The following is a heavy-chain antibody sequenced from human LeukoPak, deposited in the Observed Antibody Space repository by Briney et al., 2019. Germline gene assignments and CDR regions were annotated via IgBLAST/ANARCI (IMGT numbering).Heavy chain of an antibody. D-gene: IGHD1-26*01. J-gene: IGHJ3*02. V-gene: IGHV3-33*01. Sequence: GGSLRLSCAASGFTFSSYGMHWVRQAPGKGLEWVAVIWYDGSNKYYADSVKGRFTISRDNSKNTLYLQMNSLRAEDTAVYYCARAEPTSVFVIWGQGTMVTVSS. CDR3: ARAEPTSVFVI. CDR1: GFTFSSYG. CDR2: IWYDGSNK.